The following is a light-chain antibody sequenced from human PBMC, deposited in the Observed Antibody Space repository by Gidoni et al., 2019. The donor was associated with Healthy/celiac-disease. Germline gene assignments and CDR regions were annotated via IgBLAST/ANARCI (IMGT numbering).Light chain of an antibody. CDR3: QSADSSGTYVV. CDR1: AVPKQY. V-gene: IGLV3-25*03. CDR2: KAS. J-gene: IGLJ2*01. Sequence: SYELTQPTSVSASPGQTARITCSGDAVPKQYAYWYQQKPGQGPVLVIYKASERPSGIPARFSGSSSGTTVTLTISGVQAEDEADYYCQSADSSGTYVVFGGGTKLTVL.